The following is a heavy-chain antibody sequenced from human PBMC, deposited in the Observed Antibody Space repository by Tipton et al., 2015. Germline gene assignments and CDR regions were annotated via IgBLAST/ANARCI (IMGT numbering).Heavy chain of an antibody. J-gene: IGHJ5*02. CDR3: AKGVRGSYYVGFDP. CDR2: IKQDGFEK. Sequence: GSLRLSCAASGFIFSSYWMSWVRQAPGKGLEWVASIKQDGFEKYYVDSVRGRFTISRDNAKNSLYLQMNSLRAEDTAVYYCAKGVRGSYYVGFDPWGQGTLVTVSS. D-gene: IGHD1-26*01. V-gene: IGHV3-7*01. CDR1: GFIFSSYW.